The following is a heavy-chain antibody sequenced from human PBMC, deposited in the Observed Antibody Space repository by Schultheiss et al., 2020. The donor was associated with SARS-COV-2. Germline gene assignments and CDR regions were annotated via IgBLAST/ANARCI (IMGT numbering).Heavy chain of an antibody. CDR1: GGTFSSYA. CDR3: ARDGGSNWGSSYAGYYYYYGMDV. D-gene: IGHD7-27*01. CDR2: INPSGGST. V-gene: IGHV1-46*01. Sequence: ASVKVSCKASGGTFSSYAISWVRQAPGQGLEWMGIINPSGGSTSYAQKFQGRVTMTRDTSTSTVYMELSSLRSEDTAVYYCARDGGSNWGSSYAGYYYYYGMDVWGQGTTVTVSS. J-gene: IGHJ6*02.